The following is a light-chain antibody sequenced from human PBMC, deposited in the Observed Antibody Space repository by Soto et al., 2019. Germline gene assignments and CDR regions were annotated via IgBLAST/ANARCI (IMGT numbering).Light chain of an antibody. CDR3: QSDDNSLSAYV. V-gene: IGLV1-40*01. Sequence: QSVLTQPASVSGAPGQTVSISCTGTTSNLGAGYDVHWYRHLPGTAPTLLISDNTNRPSGVPDRFSGSKSGTSASLAISGLQSEDEADYDCQSDDNSLSAYVFGPGTKGNVL. J-gene: IGLJ1*01. CDR2: DNT. CDR1: TSNLGAGYD.